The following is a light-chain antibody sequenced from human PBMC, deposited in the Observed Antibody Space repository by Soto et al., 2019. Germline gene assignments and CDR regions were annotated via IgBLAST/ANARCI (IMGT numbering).Light chain of an antibody. CDR2: DAS. J-gene: IGKJ4*01. Sequence: IVLTQSPSTLSLSPGERATLSCRASQSVSSYLSWYQQKPGQAPRLLIYDASNRATGIPARFSGSGSGTDFTLNISSLEHADFAVYYCQQRSNWPLTFGGGTKVEIK. CDR3: QQRSNWPLT. CDR1: QSVSSY. V-gene: IGKV3-11*01.